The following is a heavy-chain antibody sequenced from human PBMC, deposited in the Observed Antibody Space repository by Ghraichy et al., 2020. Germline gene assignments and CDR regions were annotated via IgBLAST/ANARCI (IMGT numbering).Heavy chain of an antibody. CDR1: GGSVNSYY. D-gene: IGHD6-13*01. V-gene: IGHV4-4*07. J-gene: IGHJ5*02. CDR2: VFTSGIA. Sequence: QTLSLTCTVSGGSVNSYYWSWIRQPAGKGLEWIGRVFTSGIANYNPSLRGRVTMSVDTPKNQFSLKLSSVTAADSAVYYCVRDSAAYSSSWFWFDPWGQGTLVTVSS. CDR3: VRDSAAYSSSWFWFDP.